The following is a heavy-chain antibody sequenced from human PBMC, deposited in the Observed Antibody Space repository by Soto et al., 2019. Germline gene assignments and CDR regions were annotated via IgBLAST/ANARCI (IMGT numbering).Heavy chain of an antibody. CDR3: ARDMTDDGSDYYPGFDY. D-gene: IGHD3-22*01. V-gene: IGHV3-33*01. CDR2: IYYNGSNK. Sequence: QGQLVESGGGVVQPGRSLRLSWAASGFTFSNYAMHWVRRAPGKGREWIAVIYYNGSNKYYGDSVKGRFTISRDNSKNTLYLQMHSLRAEDTALYYCARDMTDDGSDYYPGFDYCGQRTPVSVAS. J-gene: IGHJ4*02. CDR1: GFTFSNYA.